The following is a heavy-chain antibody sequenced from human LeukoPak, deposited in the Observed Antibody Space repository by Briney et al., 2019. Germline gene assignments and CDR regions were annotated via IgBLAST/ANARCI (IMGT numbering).Heavy chain of an antibody. Sequence: SETLSLTCAVYGGSFSGYYWSWIRQPPGKGLEWIGEINHSGSTNYNPSPKSRVTISVDTSKNQFSLKLSSVTAADTAVYYCARERNVLLWFGELLGYFDYWGQGTLVTVSS. CDR2: INHSGST. V-gene: IGHV4-34*01. CDR3: ARERNVLLWFGELLGYFDY. D-gene: IGHD3-10*01. CDR1: GGSFSGYY. J-gene: IGHJ4*02.